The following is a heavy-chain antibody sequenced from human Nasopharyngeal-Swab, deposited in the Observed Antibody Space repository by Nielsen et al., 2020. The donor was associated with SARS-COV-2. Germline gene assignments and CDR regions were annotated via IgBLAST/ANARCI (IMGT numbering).Heavy chain of an antibody. V-gene: IGHV4-61*02. CDR2: IYTSGST. CDR1: GGSVSSGSYY. D-gene: IGHD6-6*01. Sequence: SETLSLTCTVSGGSVSSGSYYWSWLRQPAGKGLEWIGRIYTSGSTNYNPSLKSRVTISVDTSKNQFSLKLSSVTAADTAVYYCARGSSSSAAHDYWGQGTLVTVSS. J-gene: IGHJ4*02. CDR3: ARGSSSSAAHDY.